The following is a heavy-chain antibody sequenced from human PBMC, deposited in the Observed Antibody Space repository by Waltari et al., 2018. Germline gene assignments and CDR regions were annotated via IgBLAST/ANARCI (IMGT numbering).Heavy chain of an antibody. J-gene: IGHJ4*02. CDR1: GFTFASYA. CDR2: ISGRGGST. V-gene: IGHV3-23*04. Sequence: ELQLVESGGGLVQPGGSLRLSCAASGFTFASYAMNWVRQAPGKGLEGFSGISGRGGSTYCADSVKGRFTITRDNSESTLYLQMNSRRAEDTAVYYCAKSGLQSSGFGYFFDYWGQGTLVTVSA. CDR3: AKSGLQSSGFGYFFDY. D-gene: IGHD3-3*01.